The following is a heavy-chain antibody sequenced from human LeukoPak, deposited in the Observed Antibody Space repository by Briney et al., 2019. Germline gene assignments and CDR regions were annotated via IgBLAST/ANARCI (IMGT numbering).Heavy chain of an antibody. J-gene: IGHJ6*02. D-gene: IGHD7-27*01. CDR1: GGSFSGYY. Sequence: SETLSLTCTVYGGSFSGYYWSWIRQPPGKGLEWIGEMNHSGSSNYNPSLKSRVSISVDMSKNQFSLKLTSVTAADTAVYYCAREGVGNYYYYHGMDVWGQGTTVTVSS. CDR3: AREGVGNYYYYHGMDV. CDR2: MNHSGSS. V-gene: IGHV4-34*01.